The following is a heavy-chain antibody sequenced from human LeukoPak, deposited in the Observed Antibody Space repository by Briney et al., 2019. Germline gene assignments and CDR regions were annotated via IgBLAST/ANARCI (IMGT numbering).Heavy chain of an antibody. Sequence: ASVKVSCKASGYTFTSYYMHWVRQAPGQGLEWMGIINPSGGSTSYAQKFQGRVTMTRDTSTSTVYMELSSLRSEDTAVYYCARADMVWGVIINYWLDPWGQGTLVTVSS. CDR3: ARADMVWGVIINYWLDP. CDR1: GYTFTSYY. V-gene: IGHV1-46*01. CDR2: INPSGGST. J-gene: IGHJ5*02. D-gene: IGHD3-10*01.